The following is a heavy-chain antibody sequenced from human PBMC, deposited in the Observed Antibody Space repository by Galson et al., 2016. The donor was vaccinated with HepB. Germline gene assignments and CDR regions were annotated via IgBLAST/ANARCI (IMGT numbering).Heavy chain of an antibody. CDR2: IIPIFGKT. CDR1: GDTFNNFA. D-gene: IGHD1-1*01. J-gene: IGHJ4*02. V-gene: IGHV1-69*13. Sequence: SVKVSCKASGDTFNNFALNWVRQAPGHGLEWLGGIIPIFGKTNYAQKFQGRVTITADQSTKTVYMEMSSLRSDDTALYYCARGMINWSHFDFWGPGTPVTVSS. CDR3: ARGMINWSHFDF.